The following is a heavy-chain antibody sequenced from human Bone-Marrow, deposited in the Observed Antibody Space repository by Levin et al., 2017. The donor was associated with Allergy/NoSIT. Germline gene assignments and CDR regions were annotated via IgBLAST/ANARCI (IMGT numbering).Heavy chain of an antibody. CDR2: IFSSGST. D-gene: IGHD1-26*01. CDR3: ASGTKSYYFDY. V-gene: IGHV4-59*01. Sequence: SQTLSLTCTVSADSIDGSYWSWIRQAPGKGLEWIGYIFSSGSTYSNPSLQSRVTILIDTSKKQISLSLSSVTAADTAVYFCASGTKSYYFDYWSQGSLVTVSS. CDR1: ADSIDGSY. J-gene: IGHJ4*02.